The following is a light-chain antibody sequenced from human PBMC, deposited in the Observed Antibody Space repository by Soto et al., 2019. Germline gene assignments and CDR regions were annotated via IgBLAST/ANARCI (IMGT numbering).Light chain of an antibody. Sequence: QSVLTQPPSVSGAPGQRVTISCTGSISNIGAGYDVHWYQQLPGTAPKLLIYGNSNRPSGVPDRFSGSKSGTSASLAITGLQAEHEAEYYCQSYDSSLSGWVFGGGTKVTVL. CDR3: QSYDSSLSGWV. CDR1: ISNIGAGYD. V-gene: IGLV1-40*01. J-gene: IGLJ3*02. CDR2: GNS.